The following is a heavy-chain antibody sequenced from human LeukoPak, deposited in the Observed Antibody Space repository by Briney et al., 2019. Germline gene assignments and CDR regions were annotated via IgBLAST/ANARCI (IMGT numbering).Heavy chain of an antibody. CDR3: ARAYYDSSGYS. V-gene: IGHV3-48*03. CDR1: GFTFSSYE. CDR2: ISSSGSTI. J-gene: IGHJ4*02. D-gene: IGHD3-22*01. Sequence: PGGSLRLSCAASGFTFSSYEMNWVRQAPGKGLEGVSYISSSGSTIYYADSVKGRFTISRDNAKNSLYLQMNSLRAEDTAVYHCARAYYDSSGYSWGQGTLVTVSS.